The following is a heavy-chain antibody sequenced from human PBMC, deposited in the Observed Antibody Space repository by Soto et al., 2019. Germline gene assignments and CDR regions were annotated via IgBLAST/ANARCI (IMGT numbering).Heavy chain of an antibody. Sequence: CGSLRLSCAACACTFSDFNMNWVRHAPGKGLEWISYISSSGRATYYADSVKGLFTSSRDNANNSLFLQMNSLVDEDSAVYYCATATFFFESRTSSSPQRPRWFDRWGPGSPVPASS. V-gene: IGHV3-48*02. CDR2: ISSSGRAT. CDR1: ACTFSDFN. J-gene: IGHJ5*02. D-gene: IGHD3-3*02. CDR3: ATATFFFESRTSSSPQRPRWFDR.